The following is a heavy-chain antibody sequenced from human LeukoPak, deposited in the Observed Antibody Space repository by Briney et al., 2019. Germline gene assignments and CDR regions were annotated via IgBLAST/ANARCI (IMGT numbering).Heavy chain of an antibody. CDR3: ARVRGYSYGPIKYFDY. J-gene: IGHJ4*02. CDR2: INHSGST. CDR1: GGSFSGYY. D-gene: IGHD5-18*01. Sequence: PSETLSLTCAVYGGSFSGYYWSWIRQPPGKGLEWIGEINHSGSTNYNPSLKSRVTISVDTSKNQFSLKLSSVTAADTAVYYCARVRGYSYGPIKYFDYWGQGTLVTVSS. V-gene: IGHV4-34*01.